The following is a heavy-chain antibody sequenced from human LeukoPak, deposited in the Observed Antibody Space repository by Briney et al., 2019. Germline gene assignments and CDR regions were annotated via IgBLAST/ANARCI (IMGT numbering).Heavy chain of an antibody. D-gene: IGHD2-15*01. J-gene: IGHJ4*02. V-gene: IGHV3-64D*06. CDR3: VRLYCSGGSCQYFDY. Sequence: GQGLRLSCVASGFTFSSYAMYWVRQAPGKGLEYVSAVSSDGGSTDYADSVKGRFTISRDNSKNTVYFQMSSLRAEDTAVYYCVRLYCSGGSCQYFDYWGQGELCSVSS. CDR2: VSSDGGST. CDR1: GFTFSSYA.